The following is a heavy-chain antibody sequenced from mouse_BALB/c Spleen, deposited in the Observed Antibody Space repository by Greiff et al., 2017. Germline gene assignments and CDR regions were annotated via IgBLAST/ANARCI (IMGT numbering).Heavy chain of an antibody. CDR1: GFSLTSYG. J-gene: IGHJ4*01. CDR3: ARRGYDYDAPYAMDY. V-gene: IGHV2-2*02. Sequence: VKLMESGPGLVQPSQSLSITCTVSGFSLTSYGVHWVRQSPGKGLEWLGVIWSGGSTDYNAAFISRLSISKDNSKSQVFFKMNSLQANDTAIYYCARRGYDYDAPYAMDYWGQGTSVTVSS. CDR2: IWSGGST. D-gene: IGHD2-4*01.